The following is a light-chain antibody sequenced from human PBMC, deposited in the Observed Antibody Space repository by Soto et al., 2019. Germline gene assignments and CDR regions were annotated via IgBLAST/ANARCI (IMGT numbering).Light chain of an antibody. V-gene: IGKV3-15*01. Sequence: VMTQSPATLSVSPWERATLSCRASESVSSHLAWYQQKPGQAPRLLIYAASTRATGIPVRFSGSGSETDFTLTITSLEPEDFAVYYCQQYGSSPWTFGQGTKVDIK. CDR1: ESVSSH. CDR2: AAS. J-gene: IGKJ1*01. CDR3: QQYGSSPWT.